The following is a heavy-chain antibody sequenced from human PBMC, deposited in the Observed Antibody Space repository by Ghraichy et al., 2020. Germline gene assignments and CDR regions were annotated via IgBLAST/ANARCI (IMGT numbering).Heavy chain of an antibody. CDR3: SRARLSETSDYYQDY. J-gene: IGHJ4*02. D-gene: IGHD3-22*01. CDR1: GFTFGNYW. V-gene: IGHV3-7*01. CDR2: IKQGGSGDAKE. Sequence: GGSLRLSCVGTGFTFGNYWMSWVRQAPGKGLEWVACIKQGGSGDAKEIHYVDSVKDRFTISRDDAKNSLFLQMNSLRADDTAVYYCSRARLSETSDYYQDYWGQGTLVTVSP.